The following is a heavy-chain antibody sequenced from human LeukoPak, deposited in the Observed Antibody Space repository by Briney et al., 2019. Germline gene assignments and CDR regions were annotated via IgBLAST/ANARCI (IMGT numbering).Heavy chain of an antibody. Sequence: SETLSLTCTVSGGSISSSSYYWGWIRQPPGKGLEWIGSIYYSGSTYYNPSLKSRVTISVDTSKNQFSLKLSSVTAADTAVYYCARSVGTSNLYYYGMDVWGQGTTVTVSS. CDR1: GGSISSSSYY. CDR3: ARSVGTSNLYYYGMDV. CDR2: IYYSGST. J-gene: IGHJ6*02. D-gene: IGHD1-1*01. V-gene: IGHV4-39*01.